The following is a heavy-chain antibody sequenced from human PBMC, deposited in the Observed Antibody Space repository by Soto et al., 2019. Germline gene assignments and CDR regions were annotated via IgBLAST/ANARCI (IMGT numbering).Heavy chain of an antibody. V-gene: IGHV3-7*01. CDR1: RFPFSSYC. D-gene: IGHD1-26*01. CDR2: IKPDGSDR. CDR3: VKGHPVVGP. Sequence: EVQLVESGGDLVQPAGSLRVSCAASRFPFSSYCMTWARRGQGKGLQWAASIKPDGSDRDYLESVRGRVTVSRDNARNSVDLQMNSLGVDDTALYHGVKGHPVVGPWGQGALVIVTS. J-gene: IGHJ5*02.